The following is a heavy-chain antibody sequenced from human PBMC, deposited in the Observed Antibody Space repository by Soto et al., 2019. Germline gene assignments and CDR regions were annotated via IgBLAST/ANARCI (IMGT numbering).Heavy chain of an antibody. V-gene: IGHV3-53*01. Sequence: EVQLVESGGGLIQPGGSLRLSCAASGFTVSSNYMSWVRQAPGKGLEWVSVIYSGGSTYYADSVKGRFTISRDNSKNTLYLKMNSLRAEDTAVYYCARLRSATIAVAGRDYYYGMDVWGQGTTVTVSS. J-gene: IGHJ6*02. CDR2: IYSGGST. CDR1: GFTVSSNY. D-gene: IGHD6-19*01. CDR3: ARLRSATIAVAGRDYYYGMDV.